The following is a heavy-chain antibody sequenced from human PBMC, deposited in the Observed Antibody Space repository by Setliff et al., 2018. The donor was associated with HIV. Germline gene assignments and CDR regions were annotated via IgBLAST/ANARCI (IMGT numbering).Heavy chain of an antibody. J-gene: IGHJ6*02. V-gene: IGHV5-51*01. CDR3: ARRSGYDWGGAYYYGMDV. CDR2: IYAADSDV. D-gene: IGHD5-12*01. CDR1: GIVFTNFW. Sequence: GESLKISCKGSGIVFTNFWVAWVRQMPGRGPEWMGSIYAADSDVTYNPSFQGHVTISVDKSINTAYVQWSSLRASDTAMYYCARRSGYDWGGAYYYGMDVWVPETLLVTVSS.